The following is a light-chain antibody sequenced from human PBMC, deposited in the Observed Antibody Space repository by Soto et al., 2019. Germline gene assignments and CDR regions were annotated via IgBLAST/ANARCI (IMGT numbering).Light chain of an antibody. J-gene: IGLJ2*01. CDR3: AAWDDSLNGVV. CDR1: SSNIGSNT. Sequence: QSVLTQPPSASGTPGQRVTSSCSGSSSNIGSNTVNWYQQLPGTAPKLLIYSNNQRPSGVPDRFSGSKSGTSAYLAISGLQSEDEAEYYCAAWDDSLNGVVFGGGTKLTVL. CDR2: SNN. V-gene: IGLV1-44*01.